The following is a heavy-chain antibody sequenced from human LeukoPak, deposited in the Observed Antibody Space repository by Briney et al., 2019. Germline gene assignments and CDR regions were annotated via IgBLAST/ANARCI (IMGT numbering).Heavy chain of an antibody. V-gene: IGHV4-34*01. CDR3: ARDKGGFGEFYFDC. Sequence: SETLSLTCAVYGGSFSGYYWSWIRQPPGKGLEWIGEINHSGSTNYNPSLKSRVTISVDTSKNQFSLKLSSVTAADTAVYYCARDKGGFGEFYFDCWGQGALVTVSS. D-gene: IGHD3-10*01. CDR1: GGSFSGYY. J-gene: IGHJ4*02. CDR2: INHSGST.